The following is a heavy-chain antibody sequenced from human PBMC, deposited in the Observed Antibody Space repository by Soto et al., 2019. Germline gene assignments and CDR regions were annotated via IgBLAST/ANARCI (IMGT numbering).Heavy chain of an antibody. CDR1: GFTFSSYA. CDR2: ISYDGSNK. D-gene: IGHD2-2*01. V-gene: IGHV3-30-3*01. Sequence: GGSLRLSCAASGFTFSSYAMHWVRQAPGKGLEWVAVISYDGSNKYYADSVKGRFTISRDNSKNTLYLQMNSLRAEDTAVYYCASLTAVDDFDIWGQGTMVTVSS. CDR3: ASLTAVDDFDI. J-gene: IGHJ3*02.